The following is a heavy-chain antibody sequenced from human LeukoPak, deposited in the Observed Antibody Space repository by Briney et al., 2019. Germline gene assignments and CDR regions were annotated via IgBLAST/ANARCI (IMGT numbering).Heavy chain of an antibody. V-gene: IGHV6-1*01. J-gene: IGHJ3*02. Sequence: SQTLSLTCAISGDSVSSNSAAWNWIRQSPTRGLEWLGRTYYRSKWYNDYAVSVKSRITINPDTSKNQFSLQLNSVTPEDTAVYYCARELAGAVAAVDAFDIWGQGTMVTVSS. D-gene: IGHD6-19*01. CDR1: GDSVSSNSAA. CDR2: TYYRSKWYN. CDR3: ARELAGAVAAVDAFDI.